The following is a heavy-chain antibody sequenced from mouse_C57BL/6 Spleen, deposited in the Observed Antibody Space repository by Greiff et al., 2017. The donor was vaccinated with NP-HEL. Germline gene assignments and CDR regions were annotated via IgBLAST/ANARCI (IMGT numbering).Heavy chain of an antibody. J-gene: IGHJ4*01. Sequence: DVKLVESGGGLVKPGGSLKLSCAASGFTFSDYGMHWVRQAPEKGLEWVAYISSGSSTIYYADTVKGRFTISRDNAKNTLFLQMTSLRSEDTAMYYCARPKQLQYYAMDYWGQGTSVTVSS. V-gene: IGHV5-17*01. CDR1: GFTFSDYG. CDR2: ISSGSSTI. D-gene: IGHD6-1*01. CDR3: ARPKQLQYYAMDY.